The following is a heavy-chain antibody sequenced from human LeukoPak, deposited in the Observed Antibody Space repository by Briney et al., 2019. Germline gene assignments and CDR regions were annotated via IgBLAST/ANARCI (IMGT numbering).Heavy chain of an antibody. CDR3: ARVRHWSHYHYYGMDV. D-gene: IGHD2-8*02. CDR1: GGSISSYY. V-gene: IGHV4-4*07. J-gene: IGHJ6*02. Sequence: SETLSLTCTVSGGSISSYYWSWIRQPAGKGLEWIGRIYTSGSTDYNPSLKSRVTMSVDTSKNQFSLKLSSVTAADTAVYYCARVRHWSHYHYYGMDVWGQGTTVTVS. CDR2: IYTSGST.